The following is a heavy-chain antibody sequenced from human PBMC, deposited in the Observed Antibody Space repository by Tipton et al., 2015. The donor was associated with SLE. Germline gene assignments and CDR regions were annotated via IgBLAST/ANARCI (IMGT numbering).Heavy chain of an antibody. CDR2: INHSGST. D-gene: IGHD2-2*01. Sequence: TLSLTCAVYGGSFRGYYWSWIRQPPGKGLEWIGEINHSGSTNYNPSLKSRVTISVDTSKNQFSLKLSSVTAADTAVYYCARRRGLVVVVPAAMEGFDPWGQGTLVTVSS. CDR3: ARRRGLVVVVPAAMEGFDP. V-gene: IGHV4-34*01. CDR1: GGSFRGYY. J-gene: IGHJ5*02.